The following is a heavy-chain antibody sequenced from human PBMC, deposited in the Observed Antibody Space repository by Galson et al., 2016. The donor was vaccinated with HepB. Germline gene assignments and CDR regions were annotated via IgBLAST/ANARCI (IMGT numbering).Heavy chain of an antibody. Sequence: LRLSCAASGFAFSGFAMSWVRQAPGKGLEWIASLYYNGRNYYNPSLKSRVTISVDMSKNQFSLKLSSVTAADTAVYYCARHLLYLGSSSVFDFWGQGTLVTVSS. CDR1: GFAFSGFA. CDR2: LYYNGRN. CDR3: ARHLLYLGSSSVFDF. V-gene: IGHV4-30-2*03. J-gene: IGHJ4*02. D-gene: IGHD6-6*01.